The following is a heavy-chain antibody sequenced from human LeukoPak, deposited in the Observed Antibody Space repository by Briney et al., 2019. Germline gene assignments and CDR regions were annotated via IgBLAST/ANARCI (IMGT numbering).Heavy chain of an antibody. CDR1: GGTFTGYY. V-gene: IGHV1-2*02. CDR2: INPNSGGT. D-gene: IGHD4-17*01. CDR3: ARVHGDYLNLDY. J-gene: IGHJ4*02. Sequence: ASVKVSCKASGGTFTGYYMHRVRQAPGQGLEWMGWINPNSGGTNYAQKFQGRVTMTRDTSISTAYMELSRLRSDGTAVYYCARVHGDYLNLDYWGQGTLVTVSS.